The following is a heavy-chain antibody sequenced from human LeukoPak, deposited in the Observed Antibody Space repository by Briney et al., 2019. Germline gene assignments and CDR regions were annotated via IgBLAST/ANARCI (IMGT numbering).Heavy chain of an antibody. Sequence: SETLSLTCAVSGGSISSGGYSWSWIRQPPGKGLEWIGYIYHSGSTYYNPSLKSRVTISVDRSKNQFSLKLSSVTAADTAVYYCARGTVNYDFWSGYSLYYFDYWGQGTLVIVSS. CDR2: IYHSGST. CDR3: ARGTVNYDFWSGYSLYYFDY. J-gene: IGHJ4*02. V-gene: IGHV4-30-2*01. D-gene: IGHD3-3*01. CDR1: GGSISSGGYS.